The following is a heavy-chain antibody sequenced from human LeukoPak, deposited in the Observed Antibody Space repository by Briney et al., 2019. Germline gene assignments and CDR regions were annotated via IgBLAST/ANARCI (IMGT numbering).Heavy chain of an antibody. J-gene: IGHJ4*02. CDR1: GFTFSNYL. CDR3: ARGRATWDY. V-gene: IGHV3-7*01. Sequence: GGSLRFSCGASGFTFSNYLMSWVRQAPGKGLEWVASIKLDGSEKTYVDSAKGRFTISRDNAKSSLYLQMSSLRAEDTAVCFCARGRATWDYWGQGSLVTVSS. CDR2: IKLDGSEK. D-gene: IGHD1-26*01.